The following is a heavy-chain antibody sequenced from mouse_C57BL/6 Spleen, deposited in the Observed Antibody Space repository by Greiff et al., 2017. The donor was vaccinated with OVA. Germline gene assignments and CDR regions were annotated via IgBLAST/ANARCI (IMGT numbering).Heavy chain of an antibody. D-gene: IGHD1-1*02. CDR1: GYTFTSYG. Sequence: QVQLKESGAELARPGASVKLSCKASGYTFTSYGISWVKQRTGQGLEWIGEIYPRSGNTYYNEKFKGKATLTADKSSSTAYMELRSLTSEDSAVYFCAPRSVATNFDVWGTGTTVTVSS. CDR3: APRSVATNFDV. V-gene: IGHV1-81*01. CDR2: IYPRSGNT. J-gene: IGHJ1*03.